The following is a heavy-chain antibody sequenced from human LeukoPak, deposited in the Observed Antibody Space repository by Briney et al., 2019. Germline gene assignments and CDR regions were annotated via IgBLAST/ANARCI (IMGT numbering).Heavy chain of an antibody. CDR1: GFTFSSYW. CDR3: AREDSSGLGAYFDY. V-gene: IGHV3-7*01. CDR2: IKQDGSEK. J-gene: IGHJ4*02. D-gene: IGHD3-22*01. Sequence: GGSLRLSCAASGFTFSSYWMSWVRQAPGKGLEWVTNIKQDGSEKYYVDSVKGRFTISRDNAKNSLYLQINSLRAEDTAVYYCAREDSSGLGAYFDYWGQGTLVTVSS.